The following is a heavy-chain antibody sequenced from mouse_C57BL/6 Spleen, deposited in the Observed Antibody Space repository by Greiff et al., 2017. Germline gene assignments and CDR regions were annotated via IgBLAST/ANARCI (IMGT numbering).Heavy chain of an antibody. CDR1: GYTFTSYW. J-gene: IGHJ4*01. CDR3: ARWNYGSSLGAMDY. CDR2: IDPSDSYT. V-gene: IGHV1-69*01. Sequence: QVQLQQPGAELVMPGASVKLSCKASGYTFTSYWMHWVKQRPGQGLEWIGEIDPSDSYTNYNQKFKGKSTLTVDKSSSTAYMQLSSLTSEDSAVYYCARWNYGSSLGAMDYWGQGTSVTVSS. D-gene: IGHD1-1*01.